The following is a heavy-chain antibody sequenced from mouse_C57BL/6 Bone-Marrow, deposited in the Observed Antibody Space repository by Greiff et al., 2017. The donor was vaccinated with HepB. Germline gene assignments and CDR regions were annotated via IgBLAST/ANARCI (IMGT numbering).Heavy chain of an antibody. V-gene: IGHV1-26*01. Sequence: EVQLQQSGPELVKPGASVKISCKASGYTFTDYYMNWVKQSHGKSLEWIGDINPNNGGTSYNQQFKGKATLTVDKSSSTAYMELRSLTSEDSAVYYCARYHYDWYFDVWGTGTTVTVSS. J-gene: IGHJ1*03. CDR1: GYTFTDYY. CDR2: INPNNGGT. D-gene: IGHD1-1*01. CDR3: ARYHYDWYFDV.